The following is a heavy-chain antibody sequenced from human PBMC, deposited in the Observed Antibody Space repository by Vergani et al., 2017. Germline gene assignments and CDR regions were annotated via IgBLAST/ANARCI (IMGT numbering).Heavy chain of an antibody. Sequence: QVQLVQSGAEVKKPGASVKVSCKASGYTFAGYNIHWVRQAPGQGLELMGWINPNSGGTNYAQKFQGRVTMTRDTSINTAYMGLSRLRSDNTAVYYCARGWSGYSTSWFFECWDQGSLVTVSS. D-gene: IGHD6-13*01. J-gene: IGHJ4*02. CDR1: GYTFAGYN. CDR3: ARGWSGYSTSWFFEC. V-gene: IGHV1-2*02. CDR2: INPNSGGT.